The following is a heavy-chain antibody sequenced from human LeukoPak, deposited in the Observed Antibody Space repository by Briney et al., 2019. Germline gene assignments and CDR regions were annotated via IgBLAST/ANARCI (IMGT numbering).Heavy chain of an antibody. Sequence: PGGSLRLSCAASGFTFSSYEMNWVRQAPGKGLEWVANIKQDGSRKYYVDSVKGRFTISRDNAKNSLSLQMNSLRAEDTAVYYCARETPDSSGWDWGQGTLVTVSS. CDR2: IKQDGSRK. V-gene: IGHV3-7*01. CDR1: GFTFSSYE. D-gene: IGHD6-19*01. J-gene: IGHJ4*02. CDR3: ARETPDSSGWD.